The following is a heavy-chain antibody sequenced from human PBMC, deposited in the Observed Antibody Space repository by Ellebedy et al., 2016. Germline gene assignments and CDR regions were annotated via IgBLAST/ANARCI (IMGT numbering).Heavy chain of an antibody. CDR1: GGTFSSYA. D-gene: IGHD3-22*01. Sequence: SVKVSXXASGGTFSSYAISWVRQAPGQGLEWMGGIIPIFGTANYAQKFQGRVTITADESTSTAYMELSSLRSEDTAVYYCARDYYDSSGSWPDYWGQGTLVTVSS. V-gene: IGHV1-69*13. J-gene: IGHJ4*02. CDR2: IIPIFGTA. CDR3: ARDYYDSSGSWPDY.